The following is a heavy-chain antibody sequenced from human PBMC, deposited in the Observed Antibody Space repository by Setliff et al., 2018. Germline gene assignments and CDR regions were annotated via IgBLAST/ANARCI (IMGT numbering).Heavy chain of an antibody. J-gene: IGHJ6*03. V-gene: IGHV1-46*01. Sequence: ASVKVSCKASGYTLSSYYMRWVRQAPGQGLEWMGIINPSGGLTRYAQKFQGRVTMTRDTSTSTVYMEVSSLKASDTAMYYCARLVQFLEWLDNMDVWGKGTTVTVSS. CDR1: GYTLSSYY. CDR3: ARLVQFLEWLDNMDV. D-gene: IGHD3-3*01. CDR2: INPSGGLT.